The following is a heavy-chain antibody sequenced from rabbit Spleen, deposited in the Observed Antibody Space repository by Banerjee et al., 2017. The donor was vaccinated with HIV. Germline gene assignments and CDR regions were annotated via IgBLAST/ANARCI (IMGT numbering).Heavy chain of an antibody. CDR3: ARGSATMTMVITGYYLDL. Sequence: QSLEESGGGLVKPGGTLTLTCTVSGFSFSSNWICWVRQAPGKGLEWIACIDTSNGDTDYANWPKGRFTISKTSSTTVTLQMTSLTVADTATYFCARGSATMTMVITGYYLDLWGQGTLVTVS. D-gene: IGHD2-1*01. V-gene: IGHV1S40*01. CDR2: IDTSNGDT. CDR1: GFSFSSNW. J-gene: IGHJ4*01.